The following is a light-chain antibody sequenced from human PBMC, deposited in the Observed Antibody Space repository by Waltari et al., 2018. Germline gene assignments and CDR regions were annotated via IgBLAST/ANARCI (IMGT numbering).Light chain of an antibody. J-gene: IGLJ1*01. CDR1: RSNLRARPA. CDR3: QSYDSSLTLYV. V-gene: IGLV1-40*01. CDR2: ANN. Sequence: QSVLTQPPSVSGAPGQPVIIPCTGTRSNLRARPAVEWYQQLPGTAPTLLIYANNNRPSGVPDRFSASKSGTSASLAITGLQAEDEAEYYCQSYDSSLTLYVFGTGTKVTVL.